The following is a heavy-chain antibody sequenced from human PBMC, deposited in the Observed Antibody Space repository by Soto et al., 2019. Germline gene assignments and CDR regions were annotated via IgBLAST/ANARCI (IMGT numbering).Heavy chain of an antibody. CDR1: GGTFSSYA. J-gene: IGHJ4*02. CDR2: IIPIFGTA. Sequence: SVKVSCKASGGTFSSYAISWVRQAPGQGLEWMGGIIPIFGTANYAQKFQGTVTITADESTSTAYMELSSLRSEDTAVYYCSVSAGRGFDYWGQGTLVTVSS. D-gene: IGHD6-13*01. V-gene: IGHV1-69*13. CDR3: SVSAGRGFDY.